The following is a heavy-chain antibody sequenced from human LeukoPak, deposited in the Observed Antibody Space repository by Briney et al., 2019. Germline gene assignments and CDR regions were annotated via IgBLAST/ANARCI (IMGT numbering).Heavy chain of an antibody. V-gene: IGHV3-21*01. CDR2: ISSSSSYI. CDR1: GFTFDDYG. Sequence: GGSLRLSCAASGFTFDDYGMSWVRQAPGKGLEWVSSISSSSSYIYYADSVKGRFTISRDNAKNSLYLQMNSLRAEDTAVYYCARAAENYGGRFDSWGQGTLVTVSS. D-gene: IGHD3-16*01. CDR3: ARAAENYGGRFDS. J-gene: IGHJ4*02.